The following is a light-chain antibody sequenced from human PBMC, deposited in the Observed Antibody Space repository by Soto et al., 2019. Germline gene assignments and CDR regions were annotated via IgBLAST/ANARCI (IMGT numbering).Light chain of an antibody. CDR3: QQYNNWPPVT. CDR2: GAS. CDR1: QSVSNN. Sequence: EIVMTQSPATLSASPGERANPSCRASQSVSNNLAWYQQKPGQTPRLLIYGASTRATGIPVRFSGSGSGTEFTLTISSLQSEDFAVYYCQQYNNWPPVTFGQGTKLEIK. V-gene: IGKV3-15*01. J-gene: IGKJ2*01.